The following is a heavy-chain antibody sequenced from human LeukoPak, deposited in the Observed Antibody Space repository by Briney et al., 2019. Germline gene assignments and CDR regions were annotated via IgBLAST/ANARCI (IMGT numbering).Heavy chain of an antibody. Sequence: SETLSLTCAVSGGSISSGGYSWSWIRQPPGKGMEFIAYIYYTGNTYFNPSLKSRVTISVDTSKNQFSLKLSSVTAADTAVYYCARQTGSGLFILPGGQGTLVTVSS. D-gene: IGHD3/OR15-3a*01. CDR3: ARQTGSGLFILP. V-gene: IGHV4-30-4*07. J-gene: IGHJ4*02. CDR1: GGSISSGGYS. CDR2: IYYTGNT.